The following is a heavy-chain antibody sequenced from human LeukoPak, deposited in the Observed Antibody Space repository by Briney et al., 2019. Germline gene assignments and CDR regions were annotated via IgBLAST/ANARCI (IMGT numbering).Heavy chain of an antibody. CDR2: INPNSGGT. CDR1: GYTFTAYY. Sequence: ASVKVSGKAAGYTFTAYYIHWVRQAPGQGLEWMGGINPNSGGTNYVPKLQGRVTMTSDTSITTAYMELSRLRSDDTAVYSCASLAGVPATGTPGYWGQGTLVTVSS. V-gene: IGHV1-2*02. J-gene: IGHJ4*02. CDR3: ASLAGVPATGTPGY. D-gene: IGHD2-15*01.